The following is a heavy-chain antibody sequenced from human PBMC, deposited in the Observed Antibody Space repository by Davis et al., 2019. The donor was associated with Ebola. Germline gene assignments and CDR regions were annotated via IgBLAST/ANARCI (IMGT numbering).Heavy chain of an antibody. CDR1: GFTVSSNY. D-gene: IGHD4-17*01. V-gene: IGHV3-66*01. J-gene: IGHJ6*02. Sequence: GESLKISCAASGFTVSSNYMSWVRQAPGKGLEWVSVIYSGGSTYYADSVKGRFTISRDNSKNTLYLQMNSLRAEDTAVYYCARVGTTRYYYYGMDVWGQGTTVTVSS. CDR3: ARVGTTRYYYYGMDV. CDR2: IYSGGST.